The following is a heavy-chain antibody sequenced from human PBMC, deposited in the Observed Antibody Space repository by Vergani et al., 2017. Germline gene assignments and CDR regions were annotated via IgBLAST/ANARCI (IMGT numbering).Heavy chain of an antibody. CDR2: FDPEHGEV. CDR1: GYSLTELT. Sequence: QVQLVQSGAEVRKPGASVKVSCQVSGYSLTELTIHWVRQAPGKGVEWMGGFDPEHGEVTFAHHIQGRVTMTEDRSTDTAYKELSSLRPEDTALYYCEIVTDYYDSSGYYLDYWGQGTLVTVSS. D-gene: IGHD3-22*01. V-gene: IGHV1-24*01. J-gene: IGHJ4*02. CDR3: EIVTDYYDSSGYYLDY.